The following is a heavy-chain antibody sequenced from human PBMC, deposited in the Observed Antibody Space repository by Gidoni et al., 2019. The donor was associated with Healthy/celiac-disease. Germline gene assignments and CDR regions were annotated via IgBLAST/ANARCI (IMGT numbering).Heavy chain of an antibody. D-gene: IGHD6-6*01. J-gene: IGHJ4*02. CDR2: IWYDGSNK. Sequence: QVQLVESGGGVVQPGRYLRLSCAASGFTFSSYGMPWVRQAPGKGLAWLAVIWYDGSNKYYADSVKCRFTFSRYNSKNTLYLQMNSLRAEYTAVYYCARGMGDLAARLRHWGQGTLVTVSS. CDR3: ARGMGDLAARLRH. V-gene: IGHV3-33*01. CDR1: GFTFSSYG.